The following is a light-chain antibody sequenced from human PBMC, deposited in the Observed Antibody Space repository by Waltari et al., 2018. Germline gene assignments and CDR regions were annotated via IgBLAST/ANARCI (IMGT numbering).Light chain of an antibody. Sequence: QSALTQPRSVSGSPAQSVTISCTGTSSHAGNYNSSSWSQQPPGKAPKLMIYDVTKRPSGVPDRFSGSKSGITASLTISGLQADDEADYYCCSYAGSYTLGVFGGGTKLTVL. J-gene: IGLJ3*02. CDR1: SSHAGNYNS. CDR2: DVT. CDR3: CSYAGSYTLGV. V-gene: IGLV2-11*01.